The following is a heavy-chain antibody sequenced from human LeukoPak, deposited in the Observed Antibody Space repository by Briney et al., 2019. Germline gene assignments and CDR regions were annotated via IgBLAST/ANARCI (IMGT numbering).Heavy chain of an antibody. V-gene: IGHV3-33*01. CDR2: IWYDGNKE. CDR1: GFTFSNYD. CDR3: ARDPSGPPDY. D-gene: IGHD2-8*02. Sequence: GGSLRLSCAASGFTFSNYDMHWVRQAPGKGLEWVATIWYDGNKEDYADSVKGRFTISRDNSKNTLYLQMNSLRAEDTAVYYCARDPSGPPDYWGQGTPVTASS. J-gene: IGHJ4*02.